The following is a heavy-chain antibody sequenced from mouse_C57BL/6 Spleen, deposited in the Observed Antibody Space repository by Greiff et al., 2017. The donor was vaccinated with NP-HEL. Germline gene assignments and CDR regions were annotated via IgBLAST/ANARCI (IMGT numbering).Heavy chain of an antibody. CDR1: GFNITDYY. Sequence: EVQLQQSGAELVRPGASVKLSCTASGFNITDYYMHWVKQRPEQGLEWIGRIDPEDGDTEYAPTFQGKATMTADTSSNTAYLELSSLTSEDTAVYYCTTFLMTTVVEDYAMDYWGQGTSVTVSS. J-gene: IGHJ4*01. CDR2: IDPEDGDT. D-gene: IGHD1-1*01. V-gene: IGHV14-1*01. CDR3: TTFLMTTVVEDYAMDY.